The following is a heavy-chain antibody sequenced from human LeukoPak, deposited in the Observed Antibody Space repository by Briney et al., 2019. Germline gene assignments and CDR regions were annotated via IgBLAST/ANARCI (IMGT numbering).Heavy chain of an antibody. CDR1: GYTFTGYY. D-gene: IGHD3-9*01. CDR2: INPNSGGT. Sequence: GASVKVSCKASGYTFTGYYMHWVRQAPGQGLEWMGRINPNSGGTNYAQKFQGRVTMTRDTSISTAYMELSRLRSDDTAVYYCASATDPPLRYFDWLPLPIVYWGQGALVTVSS. CDR3: ASATDPPLRYFDWLPLPIVY. V-gene: IGHV1-2*06. J-gene: IGHJ4*02.